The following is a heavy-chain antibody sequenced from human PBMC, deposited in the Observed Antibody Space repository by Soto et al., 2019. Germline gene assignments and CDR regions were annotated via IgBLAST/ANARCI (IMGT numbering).Heavy chain of an antibody. V-gene: IGHV3-15*07. J-gene: IGHJ4*02. D-gene: IGHD3-22*01. CDR2: IKSKTDGGTT. CDR1: GFTFSNAW. Sequence: EVQLVESGGGLVKPGGSLRLSCAASGFTFSNAWMNWVRQAPGKGLEWVGRIKSKTDGGTTDYAAPGKGRFTISKDDSKNTLYLQMNSLKTEDTAVYYCTTDPHTYDYEEFDYWGQGTLVTVSS. CDR3: TTDPHTYDYEEFDY.